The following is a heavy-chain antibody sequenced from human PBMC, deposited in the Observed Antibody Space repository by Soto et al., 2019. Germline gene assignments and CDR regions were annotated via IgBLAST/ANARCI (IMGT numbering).Heavy chain of an antibody. D-gene: IGHD6-19*01. V-gene: IGHV2-26*01. J-gene: IGHJ5*02. Sequence: QVTLKESGPVLVKPTETLTLTCTVSGFSLSNARMGVSWIRQPPGKALEWLAHIFSNDEKSYSTSLKSRLTIYKDTSKSQVVLTMTNMDPVDTATYYCARISIASIAVAGTGWFDPWGQGTLVTVSS. CDR3: ARISIASIAVAGTGWFDP. CDR1: GFSLSNARMG. CDR2: IFSNDEK.